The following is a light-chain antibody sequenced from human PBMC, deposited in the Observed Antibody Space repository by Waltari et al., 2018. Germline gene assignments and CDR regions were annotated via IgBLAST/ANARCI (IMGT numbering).Light chain of an antibody. CDR3: GTWDSSLSAGV. Sequence: QSVLTQPPSVCAAPGQKVTNSCSGSSSNSGNNYVSWYQQLPGTAPKLLIYDNNKRPSGIPDRFSGSKSGTPATLGITGLQTGDEADYYCGTWDSSLSAGVFGGGTKLTVL. CDR1: SSNSGNNY. V-gene: IGLV1-51*01. J-gene: IGLJ2*01. CDR2: DNN.